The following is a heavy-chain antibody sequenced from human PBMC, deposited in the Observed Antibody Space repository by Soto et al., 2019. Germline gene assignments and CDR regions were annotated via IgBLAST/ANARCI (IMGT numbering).Heavy chain of an antibody. J-gene: IGHJ4*02. Sequence: QVQLQQWGAGLLKPSETLSLTCAVYGGSFSGYYWSWIRQPPGKGLEWIGEINHSGSTNYNPSLKSRVTISVDTSKNQFSLKLSSVTAADTAVYYCARGRWVSEQWLGRVFDYWGQGTLVTVSS. V-gene: IGHV4-34*01. CDR1: GGSFSGYY. D-gene: IGHD6-19*01. CDR3: ARGRWVSEQWLGRVFDY. CDR2: INHSGST.